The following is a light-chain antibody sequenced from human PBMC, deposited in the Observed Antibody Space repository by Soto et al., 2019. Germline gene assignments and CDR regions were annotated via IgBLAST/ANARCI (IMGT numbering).Light chain of an antibody. CDR3: QQYNNWPLT. Sequence: EIVMTQSPATLSVSPGDRATLSCRASQSVGSNLAWYQQKPGQAPRLLIYGASTRATGIPARFSGSGSGTEFTLTISSLQTEDFAVYYCQQYNNWPLTFGQGTKLEIK. J-gene: IGKJ2*01. CDR1: QSVGSN. V-gene: IGKV3-15*01. CDR2: GAS.